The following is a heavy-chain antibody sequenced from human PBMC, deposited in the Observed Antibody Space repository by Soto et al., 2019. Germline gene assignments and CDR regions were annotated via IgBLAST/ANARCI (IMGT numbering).Heavy chain of an antibody. CDR3: AKGEVVVPAAIPSYYDILTGYYIGDYFDY. D-gene: IGHD3-9*01. V-gene: IGHV3-30*18. CDR1: GFTFSSYG. J-gene: IGHJ4*02. Sequence: GGSLRLSCAASGFTFSSYGMHWVRQAPGKGLEWVAVISYDGSNKYYADSVKGRFTISRDNSKNTLYLQMNSLRAEDTAVYYCAKGEVVVPAAIPSYYDILTGYYIGDYFDYWGQGTLVTVSS. CDR2: ISYDGSNK.